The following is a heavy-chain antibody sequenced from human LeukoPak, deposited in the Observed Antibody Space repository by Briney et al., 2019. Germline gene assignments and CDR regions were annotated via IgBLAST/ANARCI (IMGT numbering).Heavy chain of an antibody. V-gene: IGHV3-23*01. J-gene: IGHJ3*02. CDR1: GFTFNNYA. CDR2: ISASGGST. Sequence: GGSLRLSCAASGFTFNNYAMSWVRQAPGKGLEWVSTISASGGSTYYADSVKGRFTISRDNSKNTLYLQMNSLRAEDTAVYHCAKDPLTDYDILTGYSPWGAFDIWGQGTMVTVSS. CDR3: AKDPLTDYDILTGYSPWGAFDI. D-gene: IGHD3-9*01.